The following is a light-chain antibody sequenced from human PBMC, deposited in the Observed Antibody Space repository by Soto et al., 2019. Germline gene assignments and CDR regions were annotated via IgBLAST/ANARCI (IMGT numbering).Light chain of an antibody. Sequence: QAVVTQPPSVSGAPGQRVTISCTGSSSNIGAGYDVHWYQQLPGTAPKLLIYGNSNRPSGDPDRFSGSKSGTSASLAITGLQAEDEADYYCQSYDSSLSAHVVFGGGTKVTVL. CDR1: SSNIGAGYD. V-gene: IGLV1-40*01. J-gene: IGLJ2*01. CDR2: GNS. CDR3: QSYDSSLSAHVV.